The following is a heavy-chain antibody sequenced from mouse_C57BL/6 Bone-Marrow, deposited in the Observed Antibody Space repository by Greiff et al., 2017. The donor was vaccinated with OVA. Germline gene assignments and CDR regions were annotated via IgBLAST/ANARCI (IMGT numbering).Heavy chain of an antibody. D-gene: IGHD2-4*01. CDR1: GYSIPSGYY. J-gene: IGHJ1*03. CDR2: ISYDGSN. CDR3: ARFYDYDDWYFDV. V-gene: IGHV3-6*01. Sequence: EVQLQESGPGLVQPSQSLSLTCSVTGYSIPSGYYWNWIRQFPGNKLEWMGYISYDGSNNYNPSLKNRISITRDTSKNQFFLKLNSVTTEDTATYYCARFYDYDDWYFDVWGTGTTVTVSS.